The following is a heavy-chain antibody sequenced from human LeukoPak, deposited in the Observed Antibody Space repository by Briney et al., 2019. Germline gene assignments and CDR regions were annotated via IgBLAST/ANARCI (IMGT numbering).Heavy chain of an antibody. CDR3: ARLEYYDSSARYWYFDL. J-gene: IGHJ2*01. Sequence: SETLSLTCTVSGGSISSYYWSWIRQPPRKGLEWIGYIYYSGSTNYNPSLKSRVTISVDTSKNQFSLKLSSVTAADTAVYYCARLEYYDSSARYWYFDLWGRGTLVTVSS. D-gene: IGHD3-22*01. CDR2: IYYSGST. V-gene: IGHV4-59*08. CDR1: GGSISSYY.